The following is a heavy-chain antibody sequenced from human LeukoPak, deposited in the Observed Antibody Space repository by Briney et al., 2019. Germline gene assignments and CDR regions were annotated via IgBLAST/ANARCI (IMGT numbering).Heavy chain of an antibody. CDR3: AKRQLSGSGSYYRVPVDY. J-gene: IGHJ4*02. V-gene: IGHV3-23*01. Sequence: SGGSLRLSCAASGFTFSSYWMSWVRQAPGKGLEWVSAISGSGGSTYYADSVKGRFTISRDNSKNTLYLQMNSLRAEDTAVYYCAKRQLSGSGSYYRVPVDYWGQGTLVTVSS. CDR2: ISGSGGST. D-gene: IGHD3-10*01. CDR1: GFTFSSYW.